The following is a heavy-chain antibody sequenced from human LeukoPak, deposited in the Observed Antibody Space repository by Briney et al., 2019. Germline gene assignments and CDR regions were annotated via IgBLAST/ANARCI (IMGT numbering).Heavy chain of an antibody. J-gene: IGHJ4*02. CDR3: ARNSSSGGGYFDY. D-gene: IGHD6-6*01. V-gene: IGHV4-39*01. CDR1: GGSISSSSYY. Sequence: PSETLSLTCTVSGGSISSSSYYWGWIRQPPGKGLEWIGSIYYSGSTYYNPSLKSRVTTSVDTSKNQFSLKLSSVTAADTAVYYCARNSSSGGGYFDYWGQGTLVTVSS. CDR2: IYYSGST.